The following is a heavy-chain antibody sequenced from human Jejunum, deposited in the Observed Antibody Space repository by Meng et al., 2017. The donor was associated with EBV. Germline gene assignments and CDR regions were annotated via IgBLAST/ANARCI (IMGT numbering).Heavy chain of an antibody. CDR3: AHKGSGSYPLDY. J-gene: IGHJ4*02. CDR1: GFSLSANVVG. D-gene: IGHD1-26*01. Sequence: HITLNESCPTLVKPTQTLTLTCTFSGFSLSANVVGVAWIRQPPGKALEWLAVIYWDDSRLYSPSLKSRLTITKDTSKNQVVLIMTNMDPVDTATYYCAHKGSGSYPLDYWGQGTLVTVSS. V-gene: IGHV2-5*02. CDR2: IYWDDSR.